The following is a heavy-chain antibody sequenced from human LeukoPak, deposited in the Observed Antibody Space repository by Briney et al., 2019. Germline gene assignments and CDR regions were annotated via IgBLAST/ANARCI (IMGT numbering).Heavy chain of an antibody. J-gene: IGHJ5*02. D-gene: IGHD3-9*01. V-gene: IGHV4-34*01. CDR2: INHSGST. CDR3: ARGGRLRYFDWLPSNWFDP. Sequence: PSETLSLTCAVYGGSFRGYYWSWIRQPPGKGLEWIGEINHSGSTNYNPSLKSRVTISVDTSKNQFSLELSSVTAADTAVYYCARGGRLRYFDWLPSNWFDPWGQGTLVTVSS. CDR1: GGSFRGYY.